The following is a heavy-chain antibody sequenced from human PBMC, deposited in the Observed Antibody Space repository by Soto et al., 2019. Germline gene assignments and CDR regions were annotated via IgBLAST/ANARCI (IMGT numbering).Heavy chain of an antibody. Sequence: GGSLRLSCSASGFTFSSYWMHWVRQAPGKGLVWVSRINNDGSNTNYADSVRGRFTISRDTAKNTLYLQMNSLRAEDTAVYYCARGRGYCTNAVCRNHYFDYWGQGTLVTVSS. J-gene: IGHJ4*02. D-gene: IGHD2-8*01. V-gene: IGHV3-74*01. CDR3: ARGRGYCTNAVCRNHYFDY. CDR2: INNDGSNT. CDR1: GFTFSSYW.